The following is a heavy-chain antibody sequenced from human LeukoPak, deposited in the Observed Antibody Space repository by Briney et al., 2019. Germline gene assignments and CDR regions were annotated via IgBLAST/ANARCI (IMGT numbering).Heavy chain of an antibody. CDR3: ARGGDGALYFDF. CDR1: GYTFPSHY. V-gene: IGHV1-2*02. D-gene: IGHD2-21*02. J-gene: IGHJ4*02. CDR2: INPNSGGT. Sequence: SVTVSCKASGYTFPSHYINWVPQASGQGREGMGWINPNSGGTNYAQKCQGRVTMTRDTSISTAYMELSRLRSDDTAVYYCARGGDGALYFDFWGQGTLVTVSS.